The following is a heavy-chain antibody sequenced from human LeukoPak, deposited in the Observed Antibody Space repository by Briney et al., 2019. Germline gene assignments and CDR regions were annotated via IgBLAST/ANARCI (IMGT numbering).Heavy chain of an antibody. CDR3: AKAWAAAGTFAS. CDR2: IRGSGGDT. J-gene: IGHJ4*02. D-gene: IGHD6-13*01. V-gene: IGHV3-23*01. CDR1: GFTFNSYA. Sequence: PGGSLRLSCAASGFTFNSYAMSWVRQAPGKGLEWVSAIRGSGGDTYYADSVKGRFTISRDTSKNTLYLQMKSLRAEDTAVYYCAKAWAAAGTFASWGQGTLVTVSS.